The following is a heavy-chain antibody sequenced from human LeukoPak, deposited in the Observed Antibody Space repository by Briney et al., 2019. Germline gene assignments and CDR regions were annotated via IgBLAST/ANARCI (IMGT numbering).Heavy chain of an antibody. CDR3: ARPSGVGAHLFDY. V-gene: IGHV1-2*02. J-gene: IGHJ4*02. CDR2: INTNSGGT. D-gene: IGHD1-26*01. CDR1: GYTFTGYY. Sequence: ASVTVSCKASGYTFTGYYMHWVRQAPGQGLEWMGWINTNSGGTNYAQKFQGRVTMTRDTSISTAYMELSRLRSDDTAVYYCARPSGVGAHLFDYWGQGTLVTVSS.